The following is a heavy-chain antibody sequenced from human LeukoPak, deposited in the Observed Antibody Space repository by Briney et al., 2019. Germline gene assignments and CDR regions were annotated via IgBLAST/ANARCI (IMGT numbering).Heavy chain of an antibody. CDR1: GGSISSSNW. Sequence: PSGTLSLTCAVSGGSISSSNWWSWVRQPPGKGLEWIGEIYHSGSTYYNPSLKSRVTISVDRSKNQFSLKLSSVTAADTAVYYCARGSGSYYWVLDYWGQGTLVTVSS. CDR3: ARGSGSYYWVLDY. J-gene: IGHJ4*02. CDR2: IYHSGST. V-gene: IGHV4-4*02. D-gene: IGHD1-26*01.